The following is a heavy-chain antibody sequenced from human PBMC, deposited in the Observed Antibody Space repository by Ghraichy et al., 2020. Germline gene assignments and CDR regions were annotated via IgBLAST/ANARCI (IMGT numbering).Heavy chain of an antibody. D-gene: IGHD3-22*01. V-gene: IGHV4-61*01. CDR2: IYYTGRT. CDR3: ARVESSGSSFDY. Sequence: SETLSLTCTVSGGSVSSGSYYWSWIRQPPGKGLEWIGYIYYTGRTNYNPSLKSRVTISVDTSKNQFSLKLSSVTAADTAVYYCARVESSGSSFDYWGQGTLVTVSS. CDR1: GGSVSSGSYY. J-gene: IGHJ4*02.